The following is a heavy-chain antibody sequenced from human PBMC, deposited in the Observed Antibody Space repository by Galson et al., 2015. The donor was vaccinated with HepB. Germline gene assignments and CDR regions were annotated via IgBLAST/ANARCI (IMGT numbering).Heavy chain of an antibody. Sequence: SVKVSCKASGGSFSSSAISWLRQAPGQGLEWMGGIIPSFGIGNYAQKFQGRVTITADESTSTVYMEVSSLRSDDTAVYYCARPGTMAGWYFDYWGQGTRVTVSS. D-gene: IGHD1/OR15-1a*01. J-gene: IGHJ4*02. CDR3: ARPGTMAGWYFDY. CDR2: IIPSFGIG. V-gene: IGHV1-69*13. CDR1: GGSFSSSA.